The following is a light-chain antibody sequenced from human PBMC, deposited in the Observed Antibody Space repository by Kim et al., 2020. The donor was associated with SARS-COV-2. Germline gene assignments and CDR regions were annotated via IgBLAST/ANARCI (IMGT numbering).Light chain of an antibody. Sequence: VSPGERPTLSCRASQSVSSNLAWYQQKPGQAPRLLIYGASTRAPGIAARFSGSGSGTEFTLTISSLQSEDFTVYYCQQYNNWPLYSFGQGTKLEI. J-gene: IGKJ2*03. CDR2: GAS. CDR1: QSVSSN. CDR3: QQYNNWPLYS. V-gene: IGKV3-15*01.